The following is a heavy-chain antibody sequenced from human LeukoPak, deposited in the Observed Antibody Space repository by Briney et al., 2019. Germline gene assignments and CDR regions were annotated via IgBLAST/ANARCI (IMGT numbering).Heavy chain of an antibody. Sequence: PGRSLRLSCAASGFTFDDYGMSWVRHAPGKGLEWVSGINWNGGSTGYADSVKGRFTISRDNAKNSLYLQMNSLRAEDTALYYCARDLRRYSYGSWSWFDPWGQGTLVTVSS. CDR1: GFTFDDYG. CDR2: INWNGGST. J-gene: IGHJ5*02. D-gene: IGHD5-18*01. CDR3: ARDLRRYSYGSWSWFDP. V-gene: IGHV3-20*04.